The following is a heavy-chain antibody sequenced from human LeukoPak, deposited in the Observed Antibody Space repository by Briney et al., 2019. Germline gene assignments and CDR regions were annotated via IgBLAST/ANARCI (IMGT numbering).Heavy chain of an antibody. CDR3: ASLTYDYVWGSYRSIDY. J-gene: IGHJ4*02. V-gene: IGHV3-48*02. CDR1: GFTFSSYS. CDR2: ISSSSSTI. D-gene: IGHD3-16*01. Sequence: GGSLRLSCAASGFTFSSYSMNWVRQAPEKGLEWVSYISSSSSTIYYADSVKGRFTISRDNAKNSLYLQMNSLRDEDTAVYYCASLTYDYVWGSYRSIDYWGQGTLVTVSS.